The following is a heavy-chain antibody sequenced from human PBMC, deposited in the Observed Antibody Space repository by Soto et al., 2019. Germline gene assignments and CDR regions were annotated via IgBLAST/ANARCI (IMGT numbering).Heavy chain of an antibody. V-gene: IGHV3-11*06. Sequence: PGGSLRLSCAASGFTFSDYYMSWIRQAPGKGLEWISYISSSSSYTNYADSVKGRFTISRDNTKNSLSLQMNSLRAEDTAVYYCARTYSGSYYSDYWGQGILVTVSS. CDR1: GFTFSDYY. CDR3: ARTYSGSYYSDY. J-gene: IGHJ4*02. CDR2: ISSSSSYT. D-gene: IGHD1-26*01.